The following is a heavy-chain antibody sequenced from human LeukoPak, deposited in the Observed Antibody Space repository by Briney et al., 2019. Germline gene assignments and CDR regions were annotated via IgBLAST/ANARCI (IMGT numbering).Heavy chain of an antibody. CDR3: ARLLVRGVGGYYQYHYMDV. V-gene: IGHV4-34*01. CDR2: VNDSGGT. CDR1: IDSFTNYY. J-gene: IGHJ6*03. D-gene: IGHD3-10*01. Sequence: SETLSLTCAVYIDSFTNYYWNWIRQTPGKGLEWIGEVNDSGGTNINPSLRSRVILSVDTSKNQFSLKLISVTAADTAVYYCARLLVRGVGGYYQYHYMDVWGKGTTVTVSS.